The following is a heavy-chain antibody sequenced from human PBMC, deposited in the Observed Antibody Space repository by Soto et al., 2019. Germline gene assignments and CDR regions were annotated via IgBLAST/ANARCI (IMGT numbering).Heavy chain of an antibody. CDR1: GGSFSGYY. D-gene: IGHD6-13*01. CDR3: ARSLRIAAAGTGSWFDP. V-gene: IGHV4-34*01. Sequence: PSETLSLTCAVYGGSFSGYYWSWIRQPPGKGLEWIGEINHSGSTNYNPSLKSRVTISVDTSQNQFSLKLSSVTAAHTAVYYCARSLRIAAAGTGSWFDPWGQGTLVTVSP. CDR2: INHSGST. J-gene: IGHJ5*02.